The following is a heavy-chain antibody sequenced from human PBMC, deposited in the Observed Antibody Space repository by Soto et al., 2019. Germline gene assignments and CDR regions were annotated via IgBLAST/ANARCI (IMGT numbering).Heavy chain of an antibody. Sequence: SVKVSCKASGRTFSSYAISWVRQAPGQGLEWMGGIIPIFGTANYAQKFQGRVTITADESTSTAYMELSSLRSEDTAVYYCEREGEVPYYYYSMDVWGQGTKVTVS. J-gene: IGHJ6*02. V-gene: IGHV1-69*13. CDR2: IIPIFGTA. CDR1: GRTFSSYA. CDR3: EREGEVPYYYYSMDV. D-gene: IGHD2-21*01.